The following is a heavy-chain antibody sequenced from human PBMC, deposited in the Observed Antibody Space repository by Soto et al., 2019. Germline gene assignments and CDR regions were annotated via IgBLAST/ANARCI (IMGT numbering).Heavy chain of an antibody. CDR2: ISASGDTT. Sequence: WGSLRLPCAASGFTFRNYGMSWVSQAPGKGLEWVSHISASGDTTLYADSVKGRFTISGDASKNTVYLQMSSLRAEDTALYYCAKRISVTESYFDWWGQGTLVTVSS. D-gene: IGHD1-20*01. J-gene: IGHJ4*02. CDR3: AKRISVTESYFDW. CDR1: GFTFRNYG. V-gene: IGHV3-23*01.